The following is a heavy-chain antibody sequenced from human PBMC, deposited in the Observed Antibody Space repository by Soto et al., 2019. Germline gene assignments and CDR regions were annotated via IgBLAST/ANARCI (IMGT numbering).Heavy chain of an antibody. CDR1: GGSFSGYY. D-gene: IGHD3-10*01. CDR2: INHSGST. Sequence: SETLSLTCAVYGGSFSGYYWSWIRQPPGKGLEWIGEINHSGSTNYNPSLKSRVTISVDTSKNQFSLKLSSVTASDTAVYYFAVSYSGYYGSGDMEYYYYYGMDVWGQGTTVT. V-gene: IGHV4-34*01. CDR3: AVSYSGYYGSGDMEYYYYYGMDV. J-gene: IGHJ6*02.